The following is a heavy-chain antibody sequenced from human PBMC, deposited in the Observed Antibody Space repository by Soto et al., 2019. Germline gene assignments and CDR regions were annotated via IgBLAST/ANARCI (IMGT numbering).Heavy chain of an antibody. CDR2: ISSSSSYI. CDR3: ASAITMVRGVIGYYYYGMDV. Sequence: SLRLSCAASGFTFSSYSMNWVRQAPGKGLEWVSSISSSSSYIYYADSVKGRFTISRDNAKNSLYLQMNSLRAEDTAVYYCASAITMVRGVIGYYYYGMDVWGQGTTVTVSS. V-gene: IGHV3-21*01. J-gene: IGHJ6*02. CDR1: GFTFSSYS. D-gene: IGHD3-10*01.